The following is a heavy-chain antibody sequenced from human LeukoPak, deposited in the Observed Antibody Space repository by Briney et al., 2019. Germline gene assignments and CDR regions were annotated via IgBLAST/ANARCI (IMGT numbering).Heavy chain of an antibody. CDR1: GFTFSNYG. D-gene: IGHD3-16*01. V-gene: IGHV3-23*01. CDR2: ISGSGGST. J-gene: IGHJ4*02. CDR3: AKQRGPLFDY. Sequence: PGGSLRLSCAASGFTFSNYGMSWVRQAPGKGLEWVSAISGSGGSTYYADSVKGWFTISRDNSKNTLYLQMNSLRAEDTAVYYCAKQRGPLFDYWGQGTLVTVSS.